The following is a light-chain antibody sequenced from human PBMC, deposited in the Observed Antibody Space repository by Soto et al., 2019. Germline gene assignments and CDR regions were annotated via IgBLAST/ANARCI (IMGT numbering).Light chain of an antibody. V-gene: IGKV3-20*01. CDR1: HIINNNY. CDR2: GAS. CDR3: QQYGSSIT. J-gene: IGKJ5*01. Sequence: EIVLTQSPGTLSLSPGEGAILSCRASHIINNNYLAWYQQKPGQAPRLLTYGASSRATGIPDRFSGGGSGTDFTLTVTRLEPEDFAVDYCQQYGSSITLGQGTRLEIK.